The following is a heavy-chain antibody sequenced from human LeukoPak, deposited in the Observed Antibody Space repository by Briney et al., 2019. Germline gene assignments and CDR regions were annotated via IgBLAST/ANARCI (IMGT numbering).Heavy chain of an antibody. V-gene: IGHV1-46*01. D-gene: IGHD4-17*01. Sequence: ASVKVSCKASGCTFTSYYMHWVRQAPGQGLEWMGIINPSGGSTSYAQKFQGRVTMTRDTSTSTVYMELSSLRSEDTAVYYCARYSTVTTLIDYWGQGTLVTVSS. CDR1: GCTFTSYY. J-gene: IGHJ4*02. CDR2: INPSGGST. CDR3: ARYSTVTTLIDY.